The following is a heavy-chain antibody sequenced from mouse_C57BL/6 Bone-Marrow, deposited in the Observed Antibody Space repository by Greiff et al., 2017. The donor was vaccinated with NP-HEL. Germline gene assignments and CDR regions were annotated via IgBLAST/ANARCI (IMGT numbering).Heavy chain of an antibody. CDR2: IWRGGST. Sequence: QVQLKESGPGLVQPSQSLSITCTVSGFSLTSYGVHWVRQSPGKGLEWLGVIWRGGSTDYNAAFMSRLSITKDNSKSQVVFKMNSLQADDAAIYYCAKKHYYGSSYEPYFDVWGTGTTVTVSS. CDR1: GFSLTSYG. J-gene: IGHJ1*03. CDR3: AKKHYYGSSYEPYFDV. V-gene: IGHV2-5*01. D-gene: IGHD1-1*01.